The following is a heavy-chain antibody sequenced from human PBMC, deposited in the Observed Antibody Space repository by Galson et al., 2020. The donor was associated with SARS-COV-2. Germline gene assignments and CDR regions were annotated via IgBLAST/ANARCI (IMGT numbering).Heavy chain of an antibody. D-gene: IGHD4-4*01. Sequence: ALHGESLKISCAASGFSISDYVMHWVRQVPGQEPVWVSRIDHSGNYISYADSVKGRFTISRDSVRNTLLLQMNSLRAEDTALYYCARDSHYKIDSWGQGTLVTVSS. CDR2: IDHSGNYI. CDR3: ARDSHYKIDS. V-gene: IGHV3-74*01. CDR1: GFSISDYV. J-gene: IGHJ4*02.